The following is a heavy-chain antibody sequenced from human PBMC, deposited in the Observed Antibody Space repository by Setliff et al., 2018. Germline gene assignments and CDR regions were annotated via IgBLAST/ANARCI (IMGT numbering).Heavy chain of an antibody. CDR3: RLAHCNTTSCEEALDF. V-gene: IGHV4-4*08. D-gene: IGHD2-2*01. CDR1: GGSIDSSF. J-gene: IGHJ4*02. Sequence: PSETLSLTCTVSGGSIDSSFWNWIRQSPEKGLEWIGYKSTRGDTNSNPSLRSRLTMSVDTSKSQFSLNLTSVTAADTAVYYFRLAHCNTTSCEEALDFWSQGTLVTVSS. CDR2: KSTRGDT.